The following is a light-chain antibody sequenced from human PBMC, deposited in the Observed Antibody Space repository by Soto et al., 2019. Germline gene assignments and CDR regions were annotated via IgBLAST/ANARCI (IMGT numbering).Light chain of an antibody. J-gene: IGKJ3*01. Sequence: DIQMTQSPSTLSASVGDRVNITCRASESINNWLAWYQQKPGKAPKLLIFEASSLESGVPSRFSGSGSGTEFSLTISSLHPDDFATNYCKQYNSYFSPSGPGTKVDI. CDR1: ESINNW. CDR3: KQYNSYFSP. CDR2: EAS. V-gene: IGKV1-5*03.